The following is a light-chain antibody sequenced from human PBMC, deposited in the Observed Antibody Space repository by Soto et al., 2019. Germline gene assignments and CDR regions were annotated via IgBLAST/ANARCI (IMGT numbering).Light chain of an antibody. J-gene: IGLJ3*02. CDR3: AAWDDKLKAVV. CDR2: DNN. Sequence: QSVLPQPRSASGTPGQRVSLYYNGSNSNIGSNAVNWYQQVPGRAPKLLVYDNNQRPAGVPDRLSGSKSGTSASLAISGLQSEDEADYYCAAWDDKLKAVVFGGGTKVTVL. V-gene: IGLV1-44*01. CDR1: NSNIGSNA.